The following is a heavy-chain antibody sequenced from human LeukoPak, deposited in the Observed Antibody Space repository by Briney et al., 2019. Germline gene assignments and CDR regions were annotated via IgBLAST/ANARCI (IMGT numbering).Heavy chain of an antibody. J-gene: IGHJ4*02. CDR3: TRVFSSSWYRTDY. CDR2: IRSKAYGGTT. Sequence: GGSLRLSCTASGFTFGDYAMSWFRQAPGKGLEWVGFIRSKAYGGTTEYAASVKGRFTISRDDSKSIAYLQMNSLKTEDTAVYYCTRVFSSSWYRTDYWGQGTLVTVSS. V-gene: IGHV3-49*03. D-gene: IGHD6-13*01. CDR1: GFTFGDYA.